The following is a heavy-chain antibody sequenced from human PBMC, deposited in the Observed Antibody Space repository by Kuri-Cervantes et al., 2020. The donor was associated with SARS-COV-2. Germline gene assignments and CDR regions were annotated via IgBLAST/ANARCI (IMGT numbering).Heavy chain of an antibody. CDR1: GFTFSSYA. J-gene: IGHJ4*02. D-gene: IGHD6-19*01. Sequence: GGSLRLSCAASGFTFSSYAMSWVRQAPGKGLEWVSVISGSGGSTYYADSVKGRFTISRDNSKNTLYLQMNSLRAEDTAVYYCATELTYSSGWYGVWDYWGQGTLVTVSS. CDR2: ISGSGGST. V-gene: IGHV3-23*01. CDR3: ATELTYSSGWYGVWDY.